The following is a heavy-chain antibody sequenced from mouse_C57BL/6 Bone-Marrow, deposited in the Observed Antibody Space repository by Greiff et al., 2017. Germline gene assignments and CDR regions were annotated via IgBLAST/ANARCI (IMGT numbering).Heavy chain of an antibody. CDR3: ARSKDYYGSRYFDV. CDR2: IYPRSGNT. V-gene: IGHV1-81*01. CDR1: GYTFTSYG. Sequence: QVHVKQSGAELARPGASVKLSCKASGYTFTSYGISWVKQRTGQGLEWIGEIYPRSGNTYYNEKFKGKATLTADKSSSTAYMELRSLTSEDSAVYFGARSKDYYGSRYFDVWGTGTTVTVSS. D-gene: IGHD1-1*01. J-gene: IGHJ1*03.